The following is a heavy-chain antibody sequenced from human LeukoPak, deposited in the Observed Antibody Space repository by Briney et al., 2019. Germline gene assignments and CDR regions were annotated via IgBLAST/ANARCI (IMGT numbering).Heavy chain of an antibody. CDR3: ARDLPYDSSGYYGSQGDY. Sequence: APVKVSCKASGYTFTSYDINWVRQATGQGLEWMGRIIPILGIANYARKFQGRVTITADKSTSTAYMELSSLRSEDTAVYYCARDLPYDSSGYYGSQGDYWGQGTLVTVSS. CDR1: GYTFTSYD. V-gene: IGHV1-69*04. CDR2: IIPILGIA. J-gene: IGHJ4*02. D-gene: IGHD3-22*01.